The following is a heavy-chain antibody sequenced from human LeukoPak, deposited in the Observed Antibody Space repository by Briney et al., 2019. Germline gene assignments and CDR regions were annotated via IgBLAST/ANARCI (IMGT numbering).Heavy chain of an antibody. J-gene: IGHJ5*02. CDR3: ASRKQQLIPFDP. D-gene: IGHD6-13*01. CDR1: GGSFSGYY. V-gene: IGHV4-34*01. CDR2: INHSGST. Sequence: SETLSLTCAVYGGSFSGYYWSWIRQPPGKGLEWIGEINHSGSTNYNPSLKSRVTISIDTSKNQFSLMLSSVTAADTAVYYCASRKQQLIPFDPWGQGTLVTVSS.